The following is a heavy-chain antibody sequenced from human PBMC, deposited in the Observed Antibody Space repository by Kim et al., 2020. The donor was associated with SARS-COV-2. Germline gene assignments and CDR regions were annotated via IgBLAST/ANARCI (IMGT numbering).Heavy chain of an antibody. V-gene: IGHV1-3*01. CDR3: ARELSRYDFWSGYTNNWFDP. CDR1: GYTFTSYA. CDR2: INAGNGNT. D-gene: IGHD3-3*01. Sequence: ASVKVSCKASGYTFTSYAMHWVRQAPGQRLEWMGWINAGNGNTKYSQKFQGRVTITRDTSASTAYMELSSLRSEDTAVYYCARELSRYDFWSGYTNNWFDPWGQGTLVTVSS. J-gene: IGHJ5*02.